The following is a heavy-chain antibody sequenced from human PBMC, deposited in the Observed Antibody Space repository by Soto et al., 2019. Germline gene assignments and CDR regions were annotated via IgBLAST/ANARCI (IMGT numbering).Heavy chain of an antibody. CDR2: IYYSGST. D-gene: IGHD3-9*01. J-gene: IGHJ6*02. CDR3: ASARYFDWFIDYYYGMDV. Sequence: SETLSLTCAVYGGSFSGYYWSWIRQPPGKGLEWIGYIYYSGSTYYNPSLRSRVTISVDTSKNQFSLKLSSVTAADTAVYYCASARYFDWFIDYYYGMDVWGQGTTVTVSS. CDR1: GGSFSGYY. V-gene: IGHV4-30-4*08.